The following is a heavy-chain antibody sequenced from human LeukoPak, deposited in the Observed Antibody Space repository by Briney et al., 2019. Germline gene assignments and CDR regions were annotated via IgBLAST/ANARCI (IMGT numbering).Heavy chain of an antibody. J-gene: IGHJ1*01. CDR3: AKNGYVDTAMVTSGMYFQH. CDR1: GFTFSSYG. Sequence: GGSLRLSCAASGFTFSSYGMSWVRQAPGKGLEWVSAISGSGGSTYYADSVKGRFTVSRDNSKNTLYLQMNSLRAEDTAVYYCAKNGYVDTAMVTSGMYFQHWGQGTLVTVSS. V-gene: IGHV3-23*01. CDR2: ISGSGGST. D-gene: IGHD5-18*01.